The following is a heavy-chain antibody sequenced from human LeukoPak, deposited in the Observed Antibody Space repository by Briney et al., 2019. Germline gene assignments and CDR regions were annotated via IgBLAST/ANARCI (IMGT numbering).Heavy chain of an antibody. V-gene: IGHV3-21*01. CDR3: ARVAQQLVNAFDI. CDR2: ISSSSSYI. Sequence: PGGSLRLSCAASGFTFSSYSMNWVRQAPGKGLEWVSSISSSSSYIYYADSVKGRFTISRDNAKNSLYLQMNSLRAEDTAVYYCARVAQQLVNAFDIWGQGTMVTVSS. D-gene: IGHD6-13*01. J-gene: IGHJ3*02. CDR1: GFTFSSYS.